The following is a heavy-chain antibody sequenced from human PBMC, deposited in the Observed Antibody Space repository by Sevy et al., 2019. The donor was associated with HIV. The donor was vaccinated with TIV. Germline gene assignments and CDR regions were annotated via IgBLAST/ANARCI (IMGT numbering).Heavy chain of an antibody. CDR1: GNTLSELS. J-gene: IGHJ4*02. CDR3: ATPIVVGRDY. V-gene: IGHV1-24*01. D-gene: IGHD2-21*01. Sequence: ASGKVSCKVSGNTLSELSIHWVRQAPGKGLEWMGGFDEDGEILYAQKFQDRVIMTDDISTDTAYMELSSVRSEDTAVYYCATPIVVGRDYWGQGTLVTVSS. CDR2: FDEDGEI.